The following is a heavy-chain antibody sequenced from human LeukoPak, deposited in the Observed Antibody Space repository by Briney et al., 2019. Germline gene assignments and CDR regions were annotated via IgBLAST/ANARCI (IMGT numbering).Heavy chain of an antibody. V-gene: IGHV6-1*01. J-gene: IGHJ6*03. CDR1: GDSVSSNSAA. Sequence: SQTLSLTCAISGDSVSSNSAAWNWIRQSPSRGLEWLGRTYYRSKWYNDYAVSVKSRITINPDTSKNQFSLQLNSVTPEDTAVYYCARGHSSSWYSMYYYYYMDVWGKGTTVTVSS. CDR3: ARGHSSSWYSMYYYYYMDV. CDR2: TYYRSKWYN. D-gene: IGHD6-13*01.